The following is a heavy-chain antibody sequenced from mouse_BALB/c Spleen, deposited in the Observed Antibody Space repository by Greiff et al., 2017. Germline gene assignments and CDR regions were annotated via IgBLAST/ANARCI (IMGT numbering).Heavy chain of an antibody. CDR2: ILPGSGST. CDR3: ARDYGYEAY. CDR1: GYTFSSYW. J-gene: IGHJ3*01. D-gene: IGHD2-2*01. V-gene: IGHV1-9*01. Sequence: VQRVESGAELMKPGASVKISCKATGYTFSSYWIEWVKQRPGHGLEWIGEILPGSGSTNYNEKFKGKATFTADTSSNTAYMQLSSLTSEDSAVYYCARDYGYEAYWGQGTLVTVSA.